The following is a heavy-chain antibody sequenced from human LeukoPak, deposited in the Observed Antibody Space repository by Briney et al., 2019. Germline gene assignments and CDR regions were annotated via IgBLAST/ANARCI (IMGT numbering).Heavy chain of an antibody. J-gene: IGHJ4*02. D-gene: IGHD3-10*01. CDR1: DFSVNNNY. Sequence: GGSLRLSCAASDFSVNNNYVDWVRQAPGKGLEWVSCMDNFGIKTYADSVRDRFTVSRDSSGNVVFLQMNSLRVEDTAVYYCAGGKYYGSGTRPGYLGYWGLGTMVTVSS. CDR2: MDNFGIK. V-gene: IGHV3-53*01. CDR3: AGGKYYGSGTRPGYLGY.